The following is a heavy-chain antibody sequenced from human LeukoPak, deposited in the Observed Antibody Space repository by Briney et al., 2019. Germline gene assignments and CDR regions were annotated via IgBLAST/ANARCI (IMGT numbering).Heavy chain of an antibody. CDR2: ISYDGSNK. J-gene: IGHJ3*02. V-gene: IGHV3-30-3*01. CDR3: ARGGSGSYFESAFDI. D-gene: IGHD1-26*01. CDR1: GFTFSSYA. Sequence: GGSLRLSCAASGFTFSSYAMHWVRQAPGKGLEWVAVISYDGSNKYYADSVKGRFTISRDNSKNTLYLQMNSLRAEDTAVYYCARGGSGSYFESAFDIWGQGTMVTVSS.